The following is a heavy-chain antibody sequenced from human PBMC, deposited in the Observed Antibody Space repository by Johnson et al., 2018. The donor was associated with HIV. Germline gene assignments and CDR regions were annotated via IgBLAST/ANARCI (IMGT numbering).Heavy chain of an antibody. V-gene: IGHV3-30*19. CDR2: ISYDRSNK. J-gene: IGHJ3*02. CDR1: GFTFSSYG. CDR3: AKGTYYFASGRGSPFYI. D-gene: IGHD3-10*01. Sequence: QVQLVESGGGVVQPGRSLRLSCAASGFTFSSYGMHWVRQAPGKGLEWVAVISYDRSNKYYADSVKGRFTISRDNAKNSLYLQMSSLTPEDTALYYCAKGTYYFASGRGSPFYIWGRGIMVTVSS.